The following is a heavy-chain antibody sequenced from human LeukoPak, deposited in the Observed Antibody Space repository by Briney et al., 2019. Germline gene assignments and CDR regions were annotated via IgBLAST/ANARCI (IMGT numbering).Heavy chain of an antibody. V-gene: IGHV1-69*04. Sequence: SVKVSCKASGGTFSSYAISWGRQAPGQGLEWMGRIIPILGIANYAQKFQGRVTITAAKYTSTAYMELSSLRSEDTAVYYCARVESGGSCYDYWGQGTLVTVSS. J-gene: IGHJ4*02. D-gene: IGHD2-15*01. CDR1: GGTFSSYA. CDR3: ARVESGGSCYDY. CDR2: IIPILGIA.